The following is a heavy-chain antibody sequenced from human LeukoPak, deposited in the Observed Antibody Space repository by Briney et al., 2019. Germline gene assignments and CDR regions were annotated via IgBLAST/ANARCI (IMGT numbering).Heavy chain of an antibody. CDR3: AKVSRGRPYQWLLSDY. D-gene: IGHD6-19*01. CDR2: ISGSGGST. J-gene: IGHJ4*02. V-gene: IGHV3-23*01. Sequence: GGSLRLSCAASGFTFSSYAMSWVRQAPGKGLEWVSAISGSGGSTYYADSVKGRFTISRDNSKNTLYLQMNSLRAEDTAVYYCAKVSRGRPYQWLLSDYWGQGTLVTVSS. CDR1: GFTFSSYA.